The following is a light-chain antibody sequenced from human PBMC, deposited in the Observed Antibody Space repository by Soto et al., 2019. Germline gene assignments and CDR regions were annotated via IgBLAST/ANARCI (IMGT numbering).Light chain of an antibody. Sequence: EIVLTQSPATLSLSPGERATLSCRASQSVSSSYLAWYQHKPGQSPRLLIYDASKRASGIPARFSGSGSGTDFTLTISSLEPEDFAVYYCQQRNRWPPIFTFGPGTKVDI. CDR2: DAS. CDR3: QQRNRWPPIFT. CDR1: QSVSSSY. V-gene: IGKV3-11*01. J-gene: IGKJ3*01.